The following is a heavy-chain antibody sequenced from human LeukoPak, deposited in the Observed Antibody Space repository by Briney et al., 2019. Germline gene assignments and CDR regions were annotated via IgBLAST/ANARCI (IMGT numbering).Heavy chain of an antibody. CDR2: ISGDGGST. Sequence: GGSLRLSCAASGFTFDDYAMHWVRQAPGKGLEWVSLISGDGGSTYYADSVKGRFTISRDNSKNSLYLQMNSLRTEDTALYYCVKDTGPAGACVDYWGQGTLVTVSS. D-gene: IGHD2-21*01. J-gene: IGHJ4*02. CDR1: GFTFDDYA. V-gene: IGHV3-43*02. CDR3: VKDTGPAGACVDY.